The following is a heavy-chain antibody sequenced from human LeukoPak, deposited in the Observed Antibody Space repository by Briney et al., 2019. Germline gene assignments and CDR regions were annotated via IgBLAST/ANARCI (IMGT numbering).Heavy chain of an antibody. CDR3: ARVSSDNWNDDETAGFDH. V-gene: IGHV3-30*03. Sequence: GGSLRLSCAAPGFTFSSYCVHWVRQAPGKGLEWVALISNDGSKESYADSVKGRFTISRDNSKNTLYLQMSSLRAEDTAVYYCARVSSDNWNDDETAGFDHWGQGTLVTVSS. J-gene: IGHJ4*02. CDR2: ISNDGSKE. D-gene: IGHD1-1*01. CDR1: GFTFSSYC.